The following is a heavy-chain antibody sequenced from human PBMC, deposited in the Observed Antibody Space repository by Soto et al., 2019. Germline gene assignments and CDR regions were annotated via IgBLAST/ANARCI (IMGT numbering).Heavy chain of an antibody. D-gene: IGHD3-3*01. CDR1: GFSFSISP. Sequence: LRLSCAASGFSFSISPMHWVRQAPGEGLEWVALISHDGRIENYADSVKGRFIISRDNSKNTLYMQMDSLRLEDTGVYYCARDGLPDDFRSGGYWFDPWGQGTQVTVSS. V-gene: IGHV3-30-3*01. J-gene: IGHJ5*02. CDR3: ARDGLPDDFRSGGYWFDP. CDR2: ISHDGRIE.